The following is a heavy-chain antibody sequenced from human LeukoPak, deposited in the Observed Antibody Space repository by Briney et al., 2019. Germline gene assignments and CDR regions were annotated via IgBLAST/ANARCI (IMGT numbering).Heavy chain of an antibody. CDR3: ARGPPLTTPRFLEWLSRSHDY. D-gene: IGHD3-3*01. V-gene: IGHV4-34*01. J-gene: IGHJ4*02. CDR1: GGSFSGYY. CDR2: IDHSGST. Sequence: PSETLSLTCAVYGGSFSGYYWSWIRQPPGKGLEWIGEIDHSGSTNYNPSLKSRVTISVDTSKNQFSLKLSSVAAADTAVYYCARGPPLTTPRFLEWLSRSHDYWGQGTLVTVSS.